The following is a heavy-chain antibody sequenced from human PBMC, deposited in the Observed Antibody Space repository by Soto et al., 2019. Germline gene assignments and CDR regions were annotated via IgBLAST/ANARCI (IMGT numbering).Heavy chain of an antibody. J-gene: IGHJ5*02. V-gene: IGHV1-18*01. Sequence: ASVKVSCKASGYTFSSYGISWVRQAPGQGLEWMGWISAYNGNTNYAQKLQGRVTMTTDTSTSTAYMELRSLRSDDTAVYYCARDFTNYDFWSGQNSFDPWGQGTLVTVSS. CDR1: GYTFSSYG. CDR2: ISAYNGNT. D-gene: IGHD3-3*01. CDR3: ARDFTNYDFWSGQNSFDP.